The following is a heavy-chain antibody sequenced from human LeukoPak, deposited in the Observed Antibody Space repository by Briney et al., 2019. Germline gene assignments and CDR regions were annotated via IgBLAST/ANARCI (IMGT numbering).Heavy chain of an antibody. CDR2: ISSDESDT. V-gene: IGHV3-74*01. Sequence: GGSLRLSCATSGFTFSSYWMHWVRQTPEKGLVWVSRISSDESDTRYADPVKGQFTISRDNAKNTLYLQMNSLRAEDTAVYYCSAGAPFEYWGQGTLVTVSS. CDR1: GFTFSSYW. J-gene: IGHJ4*02. CDR3: SAGAPFEY. D-gene: IGHD7-27*01.